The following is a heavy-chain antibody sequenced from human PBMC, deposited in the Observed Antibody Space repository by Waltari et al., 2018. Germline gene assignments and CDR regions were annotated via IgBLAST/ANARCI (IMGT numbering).Heavy chain of an antibody. CDR1: GYTFTGYY. CDR3: ARSYGSGVAEYFQH. J-gene: IGHJ1*01. CDR2: INPTSGGT. D-gene: IGHD3-10*01. Sequence: QVQLVQSGAEVKKPGASVKVSCKASGYTFTGYYMHWVRQAPGQGLEWMGWINPTSGGTNYAQKFQGRVTMTRDTSISTAYMELSRLRSDDTAVYYCARSYGSGVAEYFQHWGQGTLVTVSS. V-gene: IGHV1-2*02.